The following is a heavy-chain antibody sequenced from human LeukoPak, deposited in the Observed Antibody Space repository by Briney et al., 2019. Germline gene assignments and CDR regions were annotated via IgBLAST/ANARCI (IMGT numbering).Heavy chain of an antibody. CDR2: VIPIFGTA. CDR1: GGTFSMCA. Sequence: GASVKVSCKASGGTFSMCAISWVQQVPGQGLAWMGRVIPIFGTANYAQKFQGRVTITTDESTRTAYMEWGSLRSEDTALFYCARDDVGPALHYWGQGTLVTVSS. J-gene: IGHJ4*02. CDR3: ARDDVGPALHY. D-gene: IGHD1-26*01. V-gene: IGHV1-69*05.